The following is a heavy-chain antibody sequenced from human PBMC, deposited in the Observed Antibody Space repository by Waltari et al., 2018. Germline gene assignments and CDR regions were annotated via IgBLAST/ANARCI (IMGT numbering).Heavy chain of an antibody. D-gene: IGHD2-21*01. CDR1: GFPFSSHS. Sequence: EVQLVESGGGLVKPGGSLRLSCAASGFPFSSHSMNWVRQAPGKGLEWVSSISSSSSYIYYADSVKGRFTISRDNAKNSLYLQMNSLRAEDTAVYYCARDPYCGGDCQIDYWGQGTLVTVSS. J-gene: IGHJ4*02. CDR2: ISSSSSYI. V-gene: IGHV3-21*01. CDR3: ARDPYCGGDCQIDY.